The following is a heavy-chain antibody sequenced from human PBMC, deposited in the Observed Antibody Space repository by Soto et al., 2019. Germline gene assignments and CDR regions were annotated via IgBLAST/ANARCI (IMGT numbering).Heavy chain of an antibody. Sequence: QVQLQQWGAGLLKPSETLSLTCAVYGGSFSGYQWTWIRQTPGKRLEWIGEINDSGNINYNPTLKSRVRILVDTPKKQISLKLSAVTAADTAVYYCARVLILWFGEFSRRGGYYYYMDVWGKGTTVTVSS. CDR2: INDSGNI. V-gene: IGHV4-34*01. CDR3: ARVLILWFGEFSRRGGYYYYMDV. CDR1: GGSFSGYQ. D-gene: IGHD3-10*01. J-gene: IGHJ6*03.